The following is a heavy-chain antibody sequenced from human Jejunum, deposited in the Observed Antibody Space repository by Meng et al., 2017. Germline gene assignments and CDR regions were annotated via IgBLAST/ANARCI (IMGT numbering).Heavy chain of an antibody. CDR1: GFTFNTYA. V-gene: IGHV3-23*01. D-gene: IGHD5-12*01. CDR2: ISDNGGSI. Sequence: GGSLRPSCAASGFTFNTYAMSWIRQAPGKGLEWVSVISDNGGSIFYADSVRGRFTISRDNSKNTLYLQMNSLRADDTAIYYCAKGGYSFGYNDYWGQGTLVTVSS. CDR3: AKGGYSFGYNDY. J-gene: IGHJ4*02.